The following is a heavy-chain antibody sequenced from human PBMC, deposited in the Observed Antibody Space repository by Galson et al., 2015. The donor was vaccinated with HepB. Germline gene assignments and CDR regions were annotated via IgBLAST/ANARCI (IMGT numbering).Heavy chain of an antibody. CDR1: GFTFSSYS. CDR3: AREWVVTPSRYYYYGMDV. CDR2: ISSSSSTI. V-gene: IGHV3-48*04. J-gene: IGHJ6*02. Sequence: SLRLSCAASGFTFSSYSMNWVRQAPGKGLEWVSYISSSSSTIYYADSVKGRFTISRDDAKNSLYLQMNSLRAEDTAVYYCAREWVVTPSRYYYYGMDVWGQGTTVTVSS. D-gene: IGHD4-23*01.